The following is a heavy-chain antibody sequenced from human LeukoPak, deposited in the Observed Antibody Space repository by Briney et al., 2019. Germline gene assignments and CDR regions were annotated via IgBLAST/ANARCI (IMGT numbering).Heavy chain of an antibody. Sequence: PGGSLRLSCAASGFTFSSYAMSWVRQAPGKGLEWVSAISGSGGSTYYADSVKGRFTISRDNSKNTLYLQMNSLRAEDTAVYYCAKAENPKAGIAAAGIYSYFDYWGQGTLVTVSS. CDR1: GFTFSSYA. CDR2: ISGSGGST. V-gene: IGHV3-23*01. J-gene: IGHJ4*02. CDR3: AKAENPKAGIAAAGIYSYFDY. D-gene: IGHD6-13*01.